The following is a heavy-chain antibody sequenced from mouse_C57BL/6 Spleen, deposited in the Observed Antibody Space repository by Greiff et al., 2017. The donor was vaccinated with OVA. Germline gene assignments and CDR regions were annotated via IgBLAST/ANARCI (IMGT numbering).Heavy chain of an antibody. CDR3: AREGVYYY. CDR2: ISYDGSN. V-gene: IGHV3-6*01. Sequence: VQLKESGPGLVKPSQSLSLTCSVTGYSITSGYYWNWIRQFPGNKLEWMGYISYDGSNNYNPSLKNRISITRDTSKNQFFLKLNSVTTEDTATYYCAREGVYYYWGQGTSVTVSS. D-gene: IGHD1-1*01. J-gene: IGHJ4*01. CDR1: GYSITSGYY.